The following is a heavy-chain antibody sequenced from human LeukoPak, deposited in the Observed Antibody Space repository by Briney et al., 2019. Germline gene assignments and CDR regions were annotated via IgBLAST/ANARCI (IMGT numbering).Heavy chain of an antibody. Sequence: PGRSLRLSCAASGFTFSSYAMHWVRQAPGKGLEWVAVISYDGSNKYYADSVKGRFTISRDNSKNTLYLQMNSLRAEDTAVYYCARDKRSGFYGSGSYYNGLGYWGQGTLVTVSS. V-gene: IGHV3-30*04. CDR3: ARDKRSGFYGSGSYYNGLGY. J-gene: IGHJ4*02. CDR2: ISYDGSNK. D-gene: IGHD3-10*01. CDR1: GFTFSSYA.